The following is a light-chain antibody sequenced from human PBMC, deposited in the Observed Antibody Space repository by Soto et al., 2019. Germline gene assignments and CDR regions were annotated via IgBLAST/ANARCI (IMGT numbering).Light chain of an antibody. CDR1: QSVSSSY. Sequence: EIVLTQSPGTLSFSPGERATPSCRASQSVSSSYLAWYQQKPGQAPRLLIYGASTRATGIPARFSGSGSGTDFTLTISRLEPEDFAVYYCQQYGSSGTFGQGTKVDIK. V-gene: IGKV3-20*01. CDR3: QQYGSSGT. J-gene: IGKJ1*01. CDR2: GAS.